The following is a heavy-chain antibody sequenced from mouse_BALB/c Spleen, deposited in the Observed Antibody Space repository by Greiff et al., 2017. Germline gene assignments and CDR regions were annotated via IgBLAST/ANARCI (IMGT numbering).Heavy chain of an antibody. Sequence: VKLMESGPGLVAPSQSLSITCTVSGFSLTSYGVHWVRQPPGKGLEWLGVIWAGGSTNYNSALMSRLSISKDNSKSQVFLKMNSLQTDDTAMYYCARAYGYDDPFAYWGQGTLVTVSA. V-gene: IGHV2-9*02. CDR3: ARAYGYDDPFAY. CDR1: GFSLTSYG. D-gene: IGHD2-2*01. CDR2: IWAGGST. J-gene: IGHJ3*01.